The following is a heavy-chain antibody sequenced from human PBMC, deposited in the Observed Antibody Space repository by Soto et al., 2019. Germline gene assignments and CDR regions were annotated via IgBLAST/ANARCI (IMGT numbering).Heavy chain of an antibody. Sequence: SETLSLTCTVSGGSISSYYWSWFRQSPGKRMEWIGYVHHSWGSSYNPSLQSRVAISLDTSKSQFSLKVTSVAATDTAVYYCARQGFGPLHGLVDVWGQGTTVTVSS. D-gene: IGHD3-10*01. J-gene: IGHJ6*02. CDR1: GGSISSYY. CDR3: ARQGFGPLHGLVDV. CDR2: VHHSWGS. V-gene: IGHV4-59*08.